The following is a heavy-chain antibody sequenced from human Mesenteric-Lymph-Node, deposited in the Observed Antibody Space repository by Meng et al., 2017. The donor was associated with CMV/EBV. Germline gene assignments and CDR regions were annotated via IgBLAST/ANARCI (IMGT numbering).Heavy chain of an antibody. CDR1: GFTFDDYG. V-gene: IGHV3-20*04. CDR3: ASVGYYYGMDV. Sequence: GESLKISCAASGFTFDDYGMSWVRQAPGKGLEWVSGINWNGGSTGYADSVKGRFTISRDNAKNSLYLQMNSLRAEDTAVYYCASVGYYYGMDVWGQGTTVTVSS. D-gene: IGHD2-2*01. CDR2: INWNGGST. J-gene: IGHJ6*02.